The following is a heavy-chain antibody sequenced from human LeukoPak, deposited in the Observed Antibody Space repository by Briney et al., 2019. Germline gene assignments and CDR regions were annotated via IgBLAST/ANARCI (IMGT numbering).Heavy chain of an antibody. CDR3: AREVEYYYDSSGYCMDV. D-gene: IGHD3-22*01. CDR1: GGSISSYY. Sequence: SETLSLTCTVSGGSISSYYWSWIRQPAGKGLEWIGRIYTSGSTNYNPSLKSRVTMSVDTSKNQFSLKLSSVTAADTAVYYCAREVEYYYDSSGYCMDVWGKGTTVTASS. V-gene: IGHV4-4*07. J-gene: IGHJ6*03. CDR2: IYTSGST.